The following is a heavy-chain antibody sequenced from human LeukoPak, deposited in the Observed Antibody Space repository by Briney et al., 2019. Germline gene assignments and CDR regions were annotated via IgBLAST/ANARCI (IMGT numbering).Heavy chain of an antibody. D-gene: IGHD4-23*01. CDR3: ARLCHYEGTSRGQFDD. CDR1: GYSFTSYW. Sequence: SLKISCKGSGYSFTSYWFGRGIQMSGKELEGLRVSYPANSDTNYNPSFKGQVTISADRSISTVSLKWSSLTAADTAMYYCARLCHYEGTSRGQFDDWGQGTLVTASS. V-gene: IGHV5-51*01. J-gene: IGHJ4*02. CDR2: SYPANSDT.